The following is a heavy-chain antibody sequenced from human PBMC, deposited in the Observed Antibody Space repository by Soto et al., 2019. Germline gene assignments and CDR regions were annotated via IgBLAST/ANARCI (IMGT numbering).Heavy chain of an antibody. CDR3: ACGPEWERRPFDY. D-gene: IGHD1-26*01. J-gene: IGHJ4*02. Sequence: SETLSLTCTVSCGSISSSSYYWGWIRQPPGKGLEWIGSIYYSGSTYYNPSLKSRVTISVDTSKNQFSLKLSSVTAADTAVYYCACGPEWERRPFDYWGQGTLVTVSS. V-gene: IGHV4-39*01. CDR2: IYYSGST. CDR1: CGSISSSSYY.